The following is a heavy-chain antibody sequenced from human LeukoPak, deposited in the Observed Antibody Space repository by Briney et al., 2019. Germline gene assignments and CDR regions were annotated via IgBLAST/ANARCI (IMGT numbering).Heavy chain of an antibody. Sequence: GGSLRLSCAASGFTFSSYAMSWVRQAPGKGLEWVSAISGSGGSTYYADSVKGRFTISRDNSKNTLYLQMNSLRAEDTAVYYCGKDLEGLSGWLIPPYYYYGMDVWGQGTTVTVSS. CDR3: GKDLEGLSGWLIPPYYYYGMDV. V-gene: IGHV3-23*01. D-gene: IGHD6-19*01. J-gene: IGHJ6*02. CDR1: GFTFSSYA. CDR2: ISGSGGST.